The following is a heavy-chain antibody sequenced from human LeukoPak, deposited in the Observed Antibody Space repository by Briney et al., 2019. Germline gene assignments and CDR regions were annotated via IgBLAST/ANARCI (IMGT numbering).Heavy chain of an antibody. CDR1: GFTFDDYA. D-gene: IGHD3-22*01. V-gene: IGHV3-43D*03. Sequence: PGGSLRLSCAASGFTFDDYAMHWVSQAPGKGLEWVSLISWDGGSTYYADSVKGRFTISRDNSKNSLYLQMNSLRAEDTALYYCAKDITPSYSSGYPDYWGQGTLVTVSS. CDR2: ISWDGGST. CDR3: AKDITPSYSSGYPDY. J-gene: IGHJ4*02.